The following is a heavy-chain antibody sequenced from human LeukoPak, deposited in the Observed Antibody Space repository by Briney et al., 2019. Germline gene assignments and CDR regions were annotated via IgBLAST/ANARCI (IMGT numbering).Heavy chain of an antibody. CDR3: ATENFGLGSPFDP. J-gene: IGHJ5*02. V-gene: IGHV1-24*01. D-gene: IGHD3-16*01. CDR1: GYTLNEVS. CDR2: FDPEDGER. Sequence: ASVKVSCKVAGYTLNEVSMHWVRQAPGKGLEWMGGFDPEDGERIYAEKFQGRVTMTEDTSTDTVYMELSSLRAGDTAMYYCATENFGLGSPFDPWGQGTLVTVSS.